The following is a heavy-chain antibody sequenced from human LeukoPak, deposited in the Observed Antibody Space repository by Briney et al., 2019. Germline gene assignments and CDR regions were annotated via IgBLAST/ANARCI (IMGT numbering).Heavy chain of an antibody. CDR1: GYTFTGYF. CDR3: AVSSWYSEYFQH. Sequence: ASVKVSCKASGYTFTGYFVHWVRQAPGQGLQWMGWINPNTGGTNYAQKFQGRVTMTRDTSISTAYMELSRLRSDDTAVYYCAVSSWYSEYFQHWGQGTLVTVSS. J-gene: IGHJ1*01. V-gene: IGHV1-2*02. D-gene: IGHD6-13*01. CDR2: INPNTGGT.